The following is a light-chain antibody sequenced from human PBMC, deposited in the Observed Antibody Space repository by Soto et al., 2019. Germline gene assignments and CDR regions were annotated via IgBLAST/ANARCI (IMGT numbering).Light chain of an antibody. V-gene: IGKV1-39*01. Sequence: DIHMTQSPSSLSASVGDRVTITCRASQSISSYLNWYQQKPGKAPKLLIYAASSLQSGVPSRFSGSGSGTDFTLTISSLQPEDFAIYYCQQYKNWPLFGQGTRLEIK. CDR2: AAS. J-gene: IGKJ5*01. CDR1: QSISSY. CDR3: QQYKNWPL.